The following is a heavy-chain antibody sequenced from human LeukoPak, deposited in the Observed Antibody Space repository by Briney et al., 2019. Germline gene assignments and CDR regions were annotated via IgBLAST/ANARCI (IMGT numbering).Heavy chain of an antibody. CDR1: GGSFSGYY. D-gene: IGHD1-26*01. CDR3: ARDSGSYFDY. CDR2: INHSGST. Sequence: KPSETLSLTCAVYGGSFSGYYWSWIRQPPGKGLEWIGEINHSGSTNYNPSLKSRVTISVDTSKNQFSLKLSSVTAADTAVYYCARDSGSYFDYWGQGTLVTVSS. J-gene: IGHJ4*02. V-gene: IGHV4-34*01.